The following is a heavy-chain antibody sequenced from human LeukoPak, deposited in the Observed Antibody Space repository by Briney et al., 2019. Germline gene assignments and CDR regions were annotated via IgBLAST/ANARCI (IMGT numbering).Heavy chain of an antibody. D-gene: IGHD6-13*01. CDR1: GGSMSTADYY. J-gene: IGHJ5*02. V-gene: IGHV4-39*01. Sequence: PSETLSLTCSVSGGSMSTADYYWVWIRQTPGKGLEWIGRISYSGSDYYNPSLRSRVTMSVDTSKNQFSLELRSLTAADTAVYYCARRSIPAEGSFDPWGQGTLVTVSS. CDR3: ARRSIPAEGSFDP. CDR2: ISYSGSD.